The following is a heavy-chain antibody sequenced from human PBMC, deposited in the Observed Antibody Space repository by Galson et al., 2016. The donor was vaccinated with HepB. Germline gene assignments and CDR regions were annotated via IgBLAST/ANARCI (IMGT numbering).Heavy chain of an antibody. Sequence: SLRLSCAGSGFAFGSYAMHWVRQAPGKGLEWVAHISYDGSTQFHADSLKGRFTISRDNSKNTLYLQMNSLRRDDTAIYFCATRYSYGYAGFQQWGQGVLVTVSS. D-gene: IGHD5-18*01. J-gene: IGHJ4*02. CDR1: GFAFGSYA. CDR2: ISYDGSTQ. V-gene: IGHV3-30*03. CDR3: ATRYSYGYAGFQQ.